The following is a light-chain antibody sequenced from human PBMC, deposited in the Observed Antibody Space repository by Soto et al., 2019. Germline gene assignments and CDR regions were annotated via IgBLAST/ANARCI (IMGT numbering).Light chain of an antibody. CDR2: DAS. CDR1: ENVGNY. J-gene: IGKJ2*01. CDR3: QQRTTMYT. V-gene: IGKV3-11*01. Sequence: DIVLTQSPATLSLSPGERATLSCRASENVGNYLAWYQQKPGQAPRLIIYDASNRASGIPVRFSGSGSGTDFTLTISILEPEDVAVYYCQQRTTMYTFGPGTKVEIK.